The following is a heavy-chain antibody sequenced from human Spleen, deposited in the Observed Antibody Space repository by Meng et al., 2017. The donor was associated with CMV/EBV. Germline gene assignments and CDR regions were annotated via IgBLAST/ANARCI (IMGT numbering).Heavy chain of an antibody. D-gene: IGHD6-19*01. CDR3: TKNIHLGSGWYWPSPYGMDV. V-gene: IGHV3-43*01. Sequence: GGSLRLSCAASGFTFDDYAMHWVRQAPGKGMEWVSLISWDGHSAYYADSVKGRFTISRDNSKNSLYLQMNSLRTDDTALYYCTKNIHLGSGWYWPSPYGMDVWGQGTTVTVSS. CDR2: ISWDGHSA. J-gene: IGHJ6*02. CDR1: GFTFDDYA.